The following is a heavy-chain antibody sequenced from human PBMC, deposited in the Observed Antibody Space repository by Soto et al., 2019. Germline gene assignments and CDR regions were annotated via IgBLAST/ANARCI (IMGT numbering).Heavy chain of an antibody. Sequence: EVQLVESGGGLVQPGGSLRLSCAVSGFTFSNYYMQWVRQGPGKGLVYGARIDFDGRSTVHADSVKGRFTISRDNAKNTLYLQMNSLGAEDTGVYYCARGGSPSWVRALDCWGQGTLVTVSS. CDR1: GFTFSNYY. CDR3: ARGGSPSWVRALDC. V-gene: IGHV3-74*01. D-gene: IGHD2-2*01. CDR2: IDFDGRST. J-gene: IGHJ4*02.